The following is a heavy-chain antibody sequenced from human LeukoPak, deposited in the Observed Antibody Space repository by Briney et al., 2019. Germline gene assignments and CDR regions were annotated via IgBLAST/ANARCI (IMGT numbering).Heavy chain of an antibody. Sequence: ASVKVSCKASGYTFTSYGISWARQAPGQGLEGMGWISAYNDNTNYAQKLQGRVTMTTDTSTSTAYMDLRSLRSDDTAVYYCARTCSTSCPYWYFDLWGRGTLVTVSS. J-gene: IGHJ2*01. D-gene: IGHD2-2*01. CDR3: ARTCSTSCPYWYFDL. CDR2: ISAYNDNT. CDR1: GYTFTSYG. V-gene: IGHV1-18*01.